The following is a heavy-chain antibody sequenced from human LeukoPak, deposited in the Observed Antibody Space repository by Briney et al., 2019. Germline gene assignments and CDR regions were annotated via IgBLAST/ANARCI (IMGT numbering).Heavy chain of an antibody. V-gene: IGHV4-39*01. CDR1: GGSISSSSYY. CDR3: AGLGGIVVPAAIAYYYYYGMDV. D-gene: IGHD2-2*02. J-gene: IGHJ6*02. CDR2: IYYSGST. Sequence: SETLSLTCTVSGGSISSSSYYWGWIRQPPGKGLEWIGSIYYSGSTYYNPSLKSRVTISVDTSKNQFSLKLSSVTAADTAVYYCAGLGGIVVPAAIAYYYYYGMDVWGQGTTVTVSS.